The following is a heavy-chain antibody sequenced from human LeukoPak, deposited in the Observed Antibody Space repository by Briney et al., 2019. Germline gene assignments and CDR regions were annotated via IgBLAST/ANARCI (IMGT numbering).Heavy chain of an antibody. Sequence: PSETLSLTCTVSGDSINSAAYFWSWIRQPAGKGLEWIGRIYSTGTTHYNPSLWSRVAMSVDTSKNQFSLRLRSVTAADTAVYYCARVTYYDIFGYYYYMDVWGKGTTVTISS. CDR2: IYSTGTT. J-gene: IGHJ6*03. CDR1: GDSINSAAYF. D-gene: IGHD3-9*01. V-gene: IGHV4-61*10. CDR3: ARVTYYDIFGYYYYMDV.